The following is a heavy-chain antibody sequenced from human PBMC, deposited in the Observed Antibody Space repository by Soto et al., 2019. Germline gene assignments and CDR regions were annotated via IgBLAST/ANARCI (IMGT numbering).Heavy chain of an antibody. D-gene: IGHD4-17*01. J-gene: IGHJ4*02. CDR1: GFTFSSYA. CDR3: AREGDYGGNGGASYFDY. V-gene: IGHV3-30-3*01. Sequence: QVQLVESGGGVVQPGRSLRLSCAASGFTFSSYAMHWVRQAPGKGLEWVAVISYDGSNKYYADSVKGRFTISRGNSKNTLYLQMNSLRAEDTAVYYCAREGDYGGNGGASYFDYWGQGTLVTVSS. CDR2: ISYDGSNK.